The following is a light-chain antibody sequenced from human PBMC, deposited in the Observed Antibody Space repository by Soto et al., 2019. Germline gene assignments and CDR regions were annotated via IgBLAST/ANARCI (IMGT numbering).Light chain of an antibody. CDR1: QSVSSTF. Sequence: DIQMTQSPSSLSASVVDRVSITFLASQSVSSTFLNWYQQKPGKAPKLLIYAASSLQSGVPSRFRGSGSGTDFTLTISSLQPEDFATYFCQQTYSTPQTFGQGTKVDIK. V-gene: IGKV1-39*01. CDR2: AAS. CDR3: QQTYSTPQT. J-gene: IGKJ1*01.